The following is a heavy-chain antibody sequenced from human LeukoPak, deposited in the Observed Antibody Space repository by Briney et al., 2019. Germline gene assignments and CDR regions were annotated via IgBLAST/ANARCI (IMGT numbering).Heavy chain of an antibody. V-gene: IGHV4-34*01. J-gene: IGHJ5*02. CDR2: INHSGST. Sequence: LETLSLTCAVYGGSFSGYYWSWIRQPPGKGLEWIGEINHSGSTNYNPSLKSRVTISVDMSKNQFSLKLSSVTAADTAVYYCASVGQQLDNWFDPWGQGTLVTVSS. D-gene: IGHD6-13*01. CDR3: ASVGQQLDNWFDP. CDR1: GGSFSGYY.